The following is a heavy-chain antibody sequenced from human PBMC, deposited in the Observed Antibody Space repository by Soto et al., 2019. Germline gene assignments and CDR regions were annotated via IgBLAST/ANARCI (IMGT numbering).Heavy chain of an antibody. J-gene: IGHJ6*02. Sequence: VKVSCKASGGTFSSYAISWVLQAPGQGLEWMGGIIPIFGTANYAQKFQGRVTITADESTSTAYMELSSLRSEDTAVYYCARVTTGTTYYYGMDVWGQGTTVTVSS. CDR3: ARVTTGTTYYYGMDV. CDR2: IIPIFGTA. D-gene: IGHD1-1*01. CDR1: GGTFSSYA. V-gene: IGHV1-69*13.